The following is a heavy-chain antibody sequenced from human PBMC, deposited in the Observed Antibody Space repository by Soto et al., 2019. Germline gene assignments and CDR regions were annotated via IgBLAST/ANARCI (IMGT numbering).Heavy chain of an antibody. J-gene: IGHJ6*02. V-gene: IGHV4-38-2*02. CDR2: IYHSGST. CDR3: ARDKAVAGDYFYYYAMDV. CDR1: GYSISSGYY. Sequence: KPSETLSLTCAVSGYSISSGYYWGWIRQPPGKGLEWIGTIYHSGSTYYNPSLKSRVTISVDTSKNQFSLKLSSVTAADTAVYYCARDKAVAGDYFYYYAMDVWGQGTTVTVSS. D-gene: IGHD6-19*01.